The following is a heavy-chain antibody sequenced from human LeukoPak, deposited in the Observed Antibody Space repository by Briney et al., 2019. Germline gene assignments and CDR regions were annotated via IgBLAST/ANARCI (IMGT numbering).Heavy chain of an antibody. J-gene: IGHJ6*04. Sequence: GGSLRLSCAVSGFTFSSSEMNWVRQAPGKGLEWVANIKQDGSEKYYVDSVKGRFTISRDNAKNSLYLQMNSLRAEDTAVYYCARGVPDVWGKGTTVTVSS. CDR3: ARGVPDV. CDR2: IKQDGSEK. CDR1: GFTFSSSE. D-gene: IGHD5/OR15-5a*01. V-gene: IGHV3-7*01.